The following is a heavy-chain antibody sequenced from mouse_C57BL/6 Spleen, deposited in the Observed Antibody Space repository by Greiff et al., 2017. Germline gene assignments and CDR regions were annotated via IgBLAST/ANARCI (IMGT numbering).Heavy chain of an antibody. J-gene: IGHJ2*01. CDR3: ARRGSSGYVGD. CDR2: INYDVSST. Sequence: EVQLVESEGGLVQPGRSMKLSCTASGFSFSDYYMAWVRLVPERGLEWVANINYDVSSTYYLDSLKSRFIISRDNAKNILYLQMSSLKSEDQATYSCARRGSSGYVGDWGQGTTLTVSS. D-gene: IGHD3-2*02. V-gene: IGHV5-16*01. CDR1: GFSFSDYY.